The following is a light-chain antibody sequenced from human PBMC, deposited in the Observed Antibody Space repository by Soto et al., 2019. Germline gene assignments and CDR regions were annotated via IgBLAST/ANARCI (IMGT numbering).Light chain of an antibody. CDR3: CSYAGSPYV. J-gene: IGLJ1*01. Sequence: QSVLTQPRSVSGSPGQSVTISCTGTSSDVGRHNYVSWYQHHPGKAPKLMIYDVSTRPSGVPDRFSGSKSGTTASLTISGLQAEDEADYYCCSYAGSPYVFGTGTKVTVL. CDR1: SSDVGRHNY. V-gene: IGLV2-11*01. CDR2: DVS.